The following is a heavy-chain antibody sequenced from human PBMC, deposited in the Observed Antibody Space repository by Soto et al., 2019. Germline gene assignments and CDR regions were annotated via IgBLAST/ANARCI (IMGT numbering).Heavy chain of an antibody. D-gene: IGHD3-10*01. CDR1: GDSITGGVHY. CDR2: IYHSGST. J-gene: IGHJ5*02. Sequence: QTLSLTCTVAGDSITGGVHYCIWNRQPPGKALEWIGYIYHSGSTYYNPSLKSRVTISVGRSKNQFSLKLISVTAADPAVCYCGRDYGHNWFDPRGQGTLVTVSS. CDR3: GRDYGHNWFDP. V-gene: IGHV4-30-2*01.